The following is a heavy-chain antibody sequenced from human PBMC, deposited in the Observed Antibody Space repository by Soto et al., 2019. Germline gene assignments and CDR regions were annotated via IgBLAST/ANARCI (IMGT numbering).Heavy chain of an antibody. J-gene: IGHJ5*02. D-gene: IGHD2-2*01. CDR2: IYYSGST. Sequence: SETLSLTCTVSGGSISSSSYYWGWIRQPPGKGLEWIGSIYYSGSTYYNLSLKSRVTISVDTSKNQFSLKLSSVTAADTAVYYCARATIVLVPAAMVSHWFDPWGQGTLVTVPQ. V-gene: IGHV4-39*01. CDR1: GGSISSSSYY. CDR3: ARATIVLVPAAMVSHWFDP.